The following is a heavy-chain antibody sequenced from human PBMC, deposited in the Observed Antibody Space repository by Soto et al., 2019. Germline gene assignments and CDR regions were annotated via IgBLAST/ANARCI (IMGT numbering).Heavy chain of an antibody. CDR1: GASVSSGSYY. D-gene: IGHD3-22*01. J-gene: IGHJ3*02. CDR3: ARELAETYYYDSSGYSSVGDAFDI. CDR2: IYYSGST. Sequence: SETLSLTCTVSGASVSSGSYYWSWIRQPPGKGLEWIGHIYYSGSTNYNPSLKSRVTMSVDTSKNQFSLKLSSVTAADTAVYYCARELAETYYYDSSGYSSVGDAFDIWGQGTMVTVSS. V-gene: IGHV4-61*01.